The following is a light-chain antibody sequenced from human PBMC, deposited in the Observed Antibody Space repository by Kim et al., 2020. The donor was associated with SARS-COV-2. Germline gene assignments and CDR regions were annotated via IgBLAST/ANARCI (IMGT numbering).Light chain of an antibody. CDR2: DVS. CDR1: TSDVGGYHY. V-gene: IGLV2-14*03. CDR3: NSYSRDSTWV. Sequence: QSVLTQPTSVSGSPGQSITISCTGTTSDVGGYHYVSWYQQHPGKAPKLIIYDVSDRPSEISNRFSGSKSGNTASLTISGLESEDEADYYCNSYSRDSTWVFGGGTRLTVL. J-gene: IGLJ3*02.